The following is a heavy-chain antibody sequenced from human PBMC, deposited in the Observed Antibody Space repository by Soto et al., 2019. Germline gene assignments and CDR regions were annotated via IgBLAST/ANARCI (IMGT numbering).Heavy chain of an antibody. CDR2: FDPEDGET. V-gene: IGHV1-24*01. CDR1: GYTHTEIS. Sequence: GTSVKVTCKDSGYTHTEISRHWVRQAPGKGLEWMGGFDPEDGETIYAQKFQGRVTMTEDTSTDTAYMELSSLRSEDTAVYYCARSKRGRYCTNGVCSLDYYYGMDVWGQGTTVTV. CDR3: ARSKRGRYCTNGVCSLDYYYGMDV. D-gene: IGHD2-8*01. J-gene: IGHJ6*02.